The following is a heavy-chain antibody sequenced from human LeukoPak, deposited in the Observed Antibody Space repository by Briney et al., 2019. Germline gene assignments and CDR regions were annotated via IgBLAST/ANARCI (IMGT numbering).Heavy chain of an antibody. CDR1: GGSISSYN. CDR2: IYTTGST. D-gene: IGHD6-13*01. J-gene: IGHJ4*02. V-gene: IGHV4-4*07. Sequence: SETLSLSCTVSGGSISSYNWTWIRQPAGKGLQWIGHIYTTGSTNYNPSPKSRVTISVDKSKNLFSLKLSSVTAADTAVYYCARNAGSSNWYSDSWGQGTLVTVSS. CDR3: ARNAGSSNWYSDS.